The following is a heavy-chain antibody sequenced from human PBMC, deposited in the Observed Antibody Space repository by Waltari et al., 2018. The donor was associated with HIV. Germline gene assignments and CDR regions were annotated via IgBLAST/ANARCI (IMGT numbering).Heavy chain of an antibody. Sequence: VQLVESGGGVVQPGGSLRLSCAASGFTFSHCGMPWVRQAPGKGLEWVAFIRYDGSDKYYADFVKGRFTISRDNSKNTLYLQTNSLRAEDTAVYYCAKTTMVTPYYYYGVDVWGQGATVTVSS. CDR2: IRYDGSDK. CDR1: GFTFSHCG. J-gene: IGHJ6*02. D-gene: IGHD5-18*01. CDR3: AKTTMVTPYYYYGVDV. V-gene: IGHV3-30*02.